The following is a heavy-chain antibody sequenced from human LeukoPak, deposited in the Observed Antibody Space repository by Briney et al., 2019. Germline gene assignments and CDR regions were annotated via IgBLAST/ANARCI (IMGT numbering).Heavy chain of an antibody. J-gene: IGHJ6*03. D-gene: IGHD2-2*01. CDR3: AKRGNPAVGHHYLDV. CDR2: ITLSGANT. Sequence: GGSLRLSCAASGFAFSSYAMSWVRQAPGKGLEWVSSITLSGANTFYADSVMGRFTISRDNSKNTLYLQMNSLSAEDTAVYYCAKRGNPAVGHHYLDVWGEGTPVSVSS. CDR1: GFAFSSYA. V-gene: IGHV3-23*01.